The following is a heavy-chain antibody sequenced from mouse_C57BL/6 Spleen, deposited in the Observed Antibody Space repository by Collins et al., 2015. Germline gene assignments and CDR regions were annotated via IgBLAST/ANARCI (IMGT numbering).Heavy chain of an antibody. V-gene: IGHV14-3*01. CDR1: GFNXKNTY. J-gene: IGHJ1*03. CDR2: IDPANGNT. Sequence: EVQLQQSVAELVRPGASVKLSCTASGFNXKNTYMHWVKQRPEQGLEWIGRIDPANGNTKYAPKFQGKATITADTSSNTAYLQLSSLTSEDTAIYYCARATTWYFDVWGTGTTVTVSS. D-gene: IGHD1-1*01. CDR3: ARATTWYFDV.